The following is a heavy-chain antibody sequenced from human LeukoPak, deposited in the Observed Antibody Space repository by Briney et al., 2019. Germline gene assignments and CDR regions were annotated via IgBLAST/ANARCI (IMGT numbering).Heavy chain of an antibody. CDR1: GYTFTGYY. J-gene: IGHJ4*02. Sequence: ASVKVSCKASGYTFTGYYMHWVRQAPGQGLEWMGIINPSGGSTSYAQKFQGRVTMTRDMSTSTVYMELSSLRSEDTAVYYCARDRDFWSGYHTYYFDYWGQGTLVTVSS. V-gene: IGHV1-46*01. CDR2: INPSGGST. CDR3: ARDRDFWSGYHTYYFDY. D-gene: IGHD3-3*01.